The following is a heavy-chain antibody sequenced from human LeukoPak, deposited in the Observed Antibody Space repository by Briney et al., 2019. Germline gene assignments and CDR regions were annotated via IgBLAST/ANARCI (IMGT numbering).Heavy chain of an antibody. CDR2: IYYSGST. Sequence: SETLSLTCTVSGGSISSGVYYWSWIRQHPGKGLEWIGYIYYSGSTYYNPSLKSRVTISVDTSKNQFSLKLSSVTAADTAVYYCARGDYGDYGYYFDYWGQGTLVTVSS. D-gene: IGHD4-17*01. J-gene: IGHJ4*02. CDR1: GGSISSGVYY. CDR3: ARGDYGDYGYYFDY. V-gene: IGHV4-31*03.